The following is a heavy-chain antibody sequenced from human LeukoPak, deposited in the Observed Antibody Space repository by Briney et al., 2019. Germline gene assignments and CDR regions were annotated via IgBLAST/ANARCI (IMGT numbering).Heavy chain of an antibody. V-gene: IGHV1-18*01. J-gene: IGHJ4*02. CDR3: ARGGPYSSSYLGY. CDR2: MNPNSGNT. CDR1: GYTFTSYD. D-gene: IGHD6-13*01. Sequence: GASVKVSCKASGYTFTSYDINWVRQATGQGLEWMGWMNPNSGNTNYAQKLQGRVTMTTDTSTSTAYMELRSLRSDDTAVYYCARGGPYSSSYLGYWGQGTLVTVSS.